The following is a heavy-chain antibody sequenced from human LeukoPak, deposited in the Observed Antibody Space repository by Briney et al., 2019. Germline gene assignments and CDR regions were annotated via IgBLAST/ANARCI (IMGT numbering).Heavy chain of an antibody. CDR3: ARQHPPGRFGDYDDY. CDR2: IYHSGST. V-gene: IGHV4-30-2*01. D-gene: IGHD2-21*01. J-gene: IGHJ4*02. Sequence: PSETLSLTCAVSGGSISSGGYSWSWIRQPPGKGLEWIGYIYHSGSTYYNPSLKSRVTISVDRSKNQFSLKLSSVTAADTAVYYCARQHPPGRFGDYDDYWGQGTLVTVSS. CDR1: GGSISSGGYS.